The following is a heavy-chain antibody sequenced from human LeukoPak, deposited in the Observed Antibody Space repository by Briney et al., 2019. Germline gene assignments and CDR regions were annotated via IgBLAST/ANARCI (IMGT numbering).Heavy chain of an antibody. D-gene: IGHD6-19*01. J-gene: IGHJ4*02. CDR3: ARDQVAVFDY. Sequence: GGSLRLSCAASGFTFSSYAMHWVRQAPGEGLEWVAVISYDGSNKYYADSVKGRFTISRDNSKNTLYLQMNSLRAEDTAVYYCARDQVAVFDYWGQGTLVTVSS. CDR1: GFTFSSYA. CDR2: ISYDGSNK. V-gene: IGHV3-30-3*01.